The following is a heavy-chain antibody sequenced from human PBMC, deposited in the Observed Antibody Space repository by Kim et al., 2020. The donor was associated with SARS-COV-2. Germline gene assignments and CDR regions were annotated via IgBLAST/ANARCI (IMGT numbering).Heavy chain of an antibody. V-gene: IGHV3-30*18. CDR1: GFTFSSYG. CDR2: ISYDGSNK. CDR3: AKDLISVHDSSGYYFDGYYYYGMDV. J-gene: IGHJ6*02. D-gene: IGHD3-22*01. Sequence: GGSLRLSCAASGFTFSSYGMHWVRQAPGKGLEWVAVISYDGSNKYYADSVKGRFTISRDNSKNTLYLQMNSLRAEDTAVYYCAKDLISVHDSSGYYFDGYYYYGMDVWGQGTTVTVSS.